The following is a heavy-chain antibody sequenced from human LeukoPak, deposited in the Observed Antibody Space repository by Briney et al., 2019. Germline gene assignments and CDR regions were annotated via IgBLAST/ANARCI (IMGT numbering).Heavy chain of an antibody. CDR1: GCTFSSYS. D-gene: IGHD5-12*01. CDR3: ARDSGYGLACDY. J-gene: IGHJ4*02. CDR2: ISSSSSYI. V-gene: IGHV3-21*01. Sequence: PGGSLRLSCAASGCTFSSYSMNWVRQAPGKGLEWVSSISSSSSYIYYADSVKGRFTISRDNAKNSLYLQMNSLGAEDTAVYYCARDSGYGLACDYWGQGTLVTVSS.